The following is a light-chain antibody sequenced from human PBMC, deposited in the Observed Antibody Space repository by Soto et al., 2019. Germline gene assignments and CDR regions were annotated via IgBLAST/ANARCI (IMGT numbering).Light chain of an antibody. CDR1: QRVLYSSNNKNY. V-gene: IGKV4-1*01. J-gene: IGKJ4*01. Sequence: DIVMTQSPDSLAVSLGERATINCKSSQRVLYSSNNKNYLAWYQQKPGQHPKLLIYWASTRESGVPDRFSGSGSGTDLTLTISSLQAEDVAVYYCQQDYSTPLTFGGGTKVEIK. CDR3: QQDYSTPLT. CDR2: WAS.